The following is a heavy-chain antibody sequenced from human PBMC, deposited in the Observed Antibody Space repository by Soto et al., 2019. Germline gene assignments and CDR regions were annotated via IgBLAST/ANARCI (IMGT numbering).Heavy chain of an antibody. CDR2: IIPIFGTA. Sequence: SVKVSCKASGGTFSSYAISWVRQAPGQGLEWMGGIIPIFGTANYAQKFQGRVTITADESTSTAYMELSSLRSEDTAVYYCARSKAASFSFDYWGQGTLVTVSS. V-gene: IGHV1-69*13. CDR1: GGTFSSYA. CDR3: ARSKAASFSFDY. J-gene: IGHJ4*02. D-gene: IGHD6-13*01.